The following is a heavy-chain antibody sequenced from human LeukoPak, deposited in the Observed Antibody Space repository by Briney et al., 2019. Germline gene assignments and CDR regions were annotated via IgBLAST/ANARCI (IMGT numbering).Heavy chain of an antibody. V-gene: IGHV3-21*01. CDR1: GFTFSSYS. Sequence: GGSLRLSCAASGFTFSSYSMNWVRQAPGKGLEWVSSISSSSSYIYYADSVKGRFTISRDNAKNSLYLQMNSLRAEDTAVFYCARGGAAAAPNWFDPWGQGTLATVSS. CDR2: ISSSSSYI. D-gene: IGHD6-13*01. J-gene: IGHJ5*02. CDR3: ARGGAAAAPNWFDP.